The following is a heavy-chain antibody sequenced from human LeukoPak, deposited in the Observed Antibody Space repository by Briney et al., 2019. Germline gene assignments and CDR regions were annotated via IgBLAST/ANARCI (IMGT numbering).Heavy chain of an antibody. CDR1: GYTFIDYY. CDR3: AGGITGGDY. D-gene: IGHD1-14*01. V-gene: IGHV1-2*02. J-gene: IGHJ4*02. Sequence: GASVKVSCKASGYTFIDYYMHWVRQATGQGLEWMGWINPNGGGTNYAQKFQGRVTMTRDTSISTAYMEMSRLRSDDTALYYCAGGITGGDYWGQGTLVTVSS. CDR2: INPNGGGT.